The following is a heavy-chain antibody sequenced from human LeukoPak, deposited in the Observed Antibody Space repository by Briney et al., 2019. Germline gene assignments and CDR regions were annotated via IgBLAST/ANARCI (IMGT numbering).Heavy chain of an antibody. V-gene: IGHV1-2*02. CDR1: GYTFTGYY. CDR3: ARAPTYYYDSSGYYPTYYFDY. CDR2: INPNSGGT. Sequence: ASVKVSCKASGYTFTGYYMHWVRQAPGQGLEWMGWINPNSGGTNYAQKFQGRVTMTRDTSISTAYMELSRLRFDDTAVYYCARAPTYYYDSSGYYPTYYFDYWGQGTLVTVSS. J-gene: IGHJ4*02. D-gene: IGHD3-22*01.